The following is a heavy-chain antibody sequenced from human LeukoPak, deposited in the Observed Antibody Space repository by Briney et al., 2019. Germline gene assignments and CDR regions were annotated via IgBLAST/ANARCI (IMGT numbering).Heavy chain of an antibody. D-gene: IGHD5-12*01. CDR2: INHSGST. J-gene: IGHJ4*02. V-gene: IGHV4-34*01. Sequence: SETLSLTCAVYGGSFSGYYWSWIRQPPGKGLEWIGEINHSGSTYYNPSLKSRVTISVDTSKNQFSLKLSSVTAADTAVYYCAGDIVATRTFDYWGQGTLVTVSS. CDR1: GGSFSGYY. CDR3: AGDIVATRTFDY.